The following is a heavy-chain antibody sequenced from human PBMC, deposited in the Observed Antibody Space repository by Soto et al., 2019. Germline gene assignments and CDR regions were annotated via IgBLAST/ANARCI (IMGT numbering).Heavy chain of an antibody. D-gene: IGHD4-17*01. CDR3: ARDISYGDYSHTFEY. CDR1: GYTFTGYY. Sequence: ASVKVSCKASGYTFTGYYMHWVRQAPGQGLEWMGWINPNSGGTNYAQKFQGRVTMTRDTSISTAYMELSRLRSDDTAVYYCARDISYGDYSHTFEYWGQGTLVTVSS. V-gene: IGHV1-2*02. J-gene: IGHJ4*02. CDR2: INPNSGGT.